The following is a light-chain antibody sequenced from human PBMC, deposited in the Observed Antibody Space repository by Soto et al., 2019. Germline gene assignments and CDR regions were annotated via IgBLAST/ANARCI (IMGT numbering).Light chain of an antibody. CDR2: DSF. V-gene: IGKV3-20*01. CDR3: QQYGRSPFS. CDR1: QDIGSS. J-gene: IGKJ3*01. Sequence: ETVLTQPPGTLSLSPGERATLSCRASQDIGSSLAWYQQNPGQAPRLIMYDSFKRETGIPDRFSGSGSGTDFTLTISRLEPEDFAMYFCQQYGRSPFSFGPGTKVDSK.